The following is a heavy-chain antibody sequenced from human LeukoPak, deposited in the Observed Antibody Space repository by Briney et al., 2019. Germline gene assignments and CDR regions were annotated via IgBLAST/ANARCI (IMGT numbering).Heavy chain of an antibody. Sequence: PSETLSLTCSVSGGSISSYYWSWIRQPPGKGLEWIGYIYDSGSTNYNPSLKSRVTISVDTSKNQFSLKRSSVTAADTAVYYCARDLTTMVRGAAGYYYYYGMDVWGQGTTVTVSS. CDR1: GGSISSYY. D-gene: IGHD3-10*01. CDR3: ARDLTTMVRGAAGYYYYYGMDV. J-gene: IGHJ6*02. CDR2: IYDSGST. V-gene: IGHV4-59*01.